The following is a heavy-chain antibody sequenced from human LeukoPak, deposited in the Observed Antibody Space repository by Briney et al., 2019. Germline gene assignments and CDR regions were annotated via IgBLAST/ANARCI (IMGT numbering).Heavy chain of an antibody. CDR2: IYSTGTT. CDR3: ARHYGP. J-gene: IGHJ5*02. D-gene: IGHD3-10*01. V-gene: IGHV4-39*01. CDR1: GGSIRNSSFY. Sequence: PSETLSLTCAVAGGSIRNSSFYWGWIRQPPGKGLECIASIYSTGTTYYNPSIKSRITIFVDTSKNQVSLKLRSVTAADTAVYYCARHYGPWGQGTLVTVSS.